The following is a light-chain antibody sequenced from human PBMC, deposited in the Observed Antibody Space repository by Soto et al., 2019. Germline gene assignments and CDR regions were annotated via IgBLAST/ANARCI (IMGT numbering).Light chain of an antibody. J-gene: IGKJ1*01. CDR2: GAS. CDR3: QQVDSYPRT. CDR1: QSVPGSY. Sequence: EIVLTQSPGTLSLSPGERATLSCRASQSVPGSYLAWFQQKSGQAPRLLIYGASSRPTGIPDRFRGSGSGTDFSLTISSLHPEDVATYYCQQVDSYPRTFGQGTKVDIK. V-gene: IGKV3-20*01.